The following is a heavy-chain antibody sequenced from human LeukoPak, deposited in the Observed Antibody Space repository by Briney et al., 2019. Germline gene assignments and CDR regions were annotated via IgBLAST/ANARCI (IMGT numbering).Heavy chain of an antibody. D-gene: IGHD2-2*01. J-gene: IGHJ6*02. CDR1: GFTFSNAW. CDR3: TRDWGTSCYISCYYYYYGMDV. CDR2: IRSKAYGGTT. V-gene: IGHV3-49*04. Sequence: GGSLRLSCAASGFTFSNAWMSWVRQAPGKGLEWVGFIRSKAYGGTTEYAASVKGRFTISRDDSKSIAYLQMNSLKTEDTAVYYCTRDWGTSCYISCYYYYYGMDVWGQGTTVTVSS.